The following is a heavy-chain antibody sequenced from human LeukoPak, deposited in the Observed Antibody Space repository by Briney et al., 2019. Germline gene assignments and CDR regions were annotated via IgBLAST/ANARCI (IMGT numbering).Heavy chain of an antibody. V-gene: IGHV3-48*02. Sequence: GVSLSLSCAASRFTFSAYAMNWVRQATGKGLEWVSHITSSGSATYYADSVKGRFTISRDNAKNSLYLHMNSLRDGDTAVYYCVRDLLGDTYFIDFWGQGTLVTVSS. CDR2: ITSSGSAT. J-gene: IGHJ4*02. D-gene: IGHD2-21*02. CDR3: VRDLLGDTYFIDF. CDR1: RFTFSAYA.